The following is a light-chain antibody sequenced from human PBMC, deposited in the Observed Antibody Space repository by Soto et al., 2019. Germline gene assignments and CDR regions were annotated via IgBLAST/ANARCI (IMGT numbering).Light chain of an antibody. Sequence: EVLLTQSPATLSLSPGERATLSCRASQSVSSYLAWYQQKPGQAPRLLIFDTSKRAPGIPVRFTGSASGTDFTLTMSSLQPEDVAVYYCQHRSNWLWTFGQGTKVELK. CDR2: DTS. CDR3: QHRSNWLWT. V-gene: IGKV3-11*01. CDR1: QSVSSY. J-gene: IGKJ1*01.